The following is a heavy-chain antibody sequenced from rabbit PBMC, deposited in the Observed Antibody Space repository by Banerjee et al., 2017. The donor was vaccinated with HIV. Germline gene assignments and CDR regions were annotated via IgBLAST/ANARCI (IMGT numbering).Heavy chain of an antibody. J-gene: IGHJ4*01. Sequence: QELLVESGGGLVTLGGFMTLTCKASGFSFSSGYDMCWVRQAPGKGLEWIGCINTSSGSTVYATWAKGRFTISRTSSTTVTLQMNSMTAADTATYFCARVLHDNYDLWGPGTLVTVS. CDR3: ARVLHDNYDL. CDR1: GFSFSSGYD. CDR2: INTSSGST. D-gene: IGHD2-1*01. V-gene: IGHV1S45*01.